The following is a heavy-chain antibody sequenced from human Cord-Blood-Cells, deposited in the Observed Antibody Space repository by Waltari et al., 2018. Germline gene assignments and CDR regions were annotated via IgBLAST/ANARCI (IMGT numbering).Heavy chain of an antibody. CDR1: GGSISSSSSY. Sequence: QLQLQESGPGLVKPSETLSLTCTVSGGSISSSSSYWGWFRQPPGKGLEWIGSIYYSGSTYYNPSLKSRVTISVDTSKNQFSLKLSSVTAADTAVYYCARYKDAFDIWGQGTMVTVSS. J-gene: IGHJ3*02. CDR2: IYYSGST. D-gene: IGHD1-20*01. V-gene: IGHV4-39*01. CDR3: ARYKDAFDI.